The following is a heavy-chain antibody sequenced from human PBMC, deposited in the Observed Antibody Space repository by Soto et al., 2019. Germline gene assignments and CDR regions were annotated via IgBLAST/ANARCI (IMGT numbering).Heavy chain of an antibody. CDR2: IKPDGSEK. CDR1: GFTFSIYW. CDR3: ARGDYYDSSGPFSDAFDI. J-gene: IGHJ3*02. V-gene: IGHV3-7*04. Sequence: PGGSLRLSCAASGFTFSIYWMSWVRQAPGKGLEWVANIKPDGSEKWYVDSVKGRFTISRDNAKNSLYLQMNSLRAEDTAVYYCARGDYYDSSGPFSDAFDIWGQGTMVTVSS. D-gene: IGHD3-22*01.